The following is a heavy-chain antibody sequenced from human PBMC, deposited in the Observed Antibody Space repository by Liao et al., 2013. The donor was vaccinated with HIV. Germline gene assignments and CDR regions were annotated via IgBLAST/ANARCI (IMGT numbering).Heavy chain of an antibody. Sequence: QVQLQESGPGLVKPSQTLSLTCTVSGGSFNSGNYYWNWIRQPAGKGLEWIGRLYTTGSTNYNPSLKSRVSISVDTSKNQFSLKLSSVTAADTAVYYCARSGSNWVSSLDNWGQGTLVTVSS. CDR1: GGSFNSGNYY. D-gene: IGHD7-27*01. V-gene: IGHV4-61*02. J-gene: IGHJ4*02. CDR2: LYTTGST. CDR3: ARSGSNWVSSLDN.